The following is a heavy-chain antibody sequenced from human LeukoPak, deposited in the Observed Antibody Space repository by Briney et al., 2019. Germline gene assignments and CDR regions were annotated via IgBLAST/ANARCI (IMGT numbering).Heavy chain of an antibody. CDR2: ITGSSSTI. V-gene: IGHV3-48*01. CDR1: GFTLSSYI. D-gene: IGHD3-16*01. J-gene: IGHJ4*02. CDR3: ATDRHWAFDY. Sequence: GGALRVSCAASGFTLSSYIMNWVRQAPGKGLEWVSYITGSSSTISYADSVKGRFTISRDNARNSLYLQMNSLRAEDTAVYYCATDRHWAFDYWGQGTLVTVSS.